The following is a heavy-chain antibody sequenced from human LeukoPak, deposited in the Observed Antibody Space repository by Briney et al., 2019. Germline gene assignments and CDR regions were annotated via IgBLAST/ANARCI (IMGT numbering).Heavy chain of an antibody. Sequence: PGGSLRLSCAASGFTLSSYGMLWVRQAPGKGLEWVAVIWYDGSNKYYADSVKGRFTISRDNSKNTLYLQMNSLRAEDTAVYYCARCDSGYCDYWGQGTLVTVSS. CDR2: IWYDGSNK. D-gene: IGHD3-22*01. CDR1: GFTLSSYG. V-gene: IGHV3-33*01. J-gene: IGHJ4*02. CDR3: ARCDSGYCDY.